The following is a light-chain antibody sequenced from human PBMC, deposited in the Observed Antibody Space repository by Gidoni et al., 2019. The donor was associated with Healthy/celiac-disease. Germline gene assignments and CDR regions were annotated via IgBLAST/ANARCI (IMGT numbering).Light chain of an antibody. Sequence: DTQMTQSPSSLSASVGDRITITSQASQDISNYLNWYQQKPGKAPKHLIYDASNLETGVPSRFSRSRSGTNFTFTISSLQPEDIATYYYQQYGNLPLTFGGGTKVEIK. CDR3: QQYGNLPLT. CDR1: QDISNY. J-gene: IGKJ4*01. V-gene: IGKV1-33*01. CDR2: DAS.